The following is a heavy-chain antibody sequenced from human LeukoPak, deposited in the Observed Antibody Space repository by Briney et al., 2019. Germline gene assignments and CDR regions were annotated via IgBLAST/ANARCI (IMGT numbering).Heavy chain of an antibody. CDR3: ARERELLGYYYYMDV. CDR1: GGSISSSSYY. J-gene: IGHJ6*03. CDR2: IYYSGST. D-gene: IGHD1-26*01. V-gene: IGHV4-39*02. Sequence: SETLSLTCTVSGGSISSSSYYWGWIRQPPGKGLEWIGSIYYSGSTYYNPSLKSRVTISVDTSKNQFSPKLSSVTAADTAVYYCARERELLGYYYYMDVWGKGTTVTVSS.